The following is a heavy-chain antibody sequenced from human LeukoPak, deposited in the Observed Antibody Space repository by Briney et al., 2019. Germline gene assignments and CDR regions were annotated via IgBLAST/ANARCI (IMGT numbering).Heavy chain of an antibody. J-gene: IGHJ4*02. V-gene: IGHV1-2*02. CDR1: GGTFSSYA. CDR3: ARERHWNQGNFDY. CDR2: INPNSGDT. Sequence: ASVKVSCKASGGTFSSYAISWVRQAPGQGPEWMGWINPNSGDTNYAQKFQGRATMTRDTSINTAFMELSRLRSDDTAVYYCARERHWNQGNFDYWGQGTLVTVSS. D-gene: IGHD1-1*01.